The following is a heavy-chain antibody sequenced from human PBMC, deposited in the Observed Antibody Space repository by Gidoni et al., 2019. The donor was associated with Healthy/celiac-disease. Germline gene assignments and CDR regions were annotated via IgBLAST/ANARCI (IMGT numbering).Heavy chain of an antibody. V-gene: IGHV1-8*01. CDR2: MNPNSGNT. Sequence: QVQLVQSGAEVKKPGASVKVSCKASGYTFTSYDINWVRQATGQGLEWMGWMNPNSGNTGYAQKFQGRVTMTRNTSISTAYMELSSLRSEDTAVYYCASGASGWLVMSGGFDPWGQGTLVTVSS. D-gene: IGHD2-15*01. J-gene: IGHJ5*02. CDR1: GYTFTSYD. CDR3: ASGASGWLVMSGGFDP.